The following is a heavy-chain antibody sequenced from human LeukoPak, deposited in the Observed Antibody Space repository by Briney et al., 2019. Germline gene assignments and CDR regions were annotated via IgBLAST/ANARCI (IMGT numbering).Heavy chain of an antibody. V-gene: IGHV3-30*03. D-gene: IGHD6-19*01. J-gene: IGHJ4*02. CDR2: ISYDGSRN. CDR3: ARDRDFRAVAATDIDY. Sequence: GGSLRLSCAASGFTFSHYGMHWVRQAPGKGLEWVAVISYDGSRNYYADSVKGRFTISRDKSKNTLDLQMNSLRAEDTAVYYCARDRDFRAVAATDIDYWGQGTLVTVSS. CDR1: GFTFSHYG.